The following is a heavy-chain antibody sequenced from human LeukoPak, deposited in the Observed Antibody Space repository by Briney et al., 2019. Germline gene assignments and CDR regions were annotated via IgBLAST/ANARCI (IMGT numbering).Heavy chain of an antibody. CDR2: IIPRGGAT. V-gene: IGHV1-46*01. CDR1: GYMFINDY. D-gene: IGHD7-27*01. Sequence: ASVKVSCKASGYMFINDYIRWVRQAPGQGLEWMGRIIPRGGATIYTQNFQGRLTVTRDTSTSTVLMELTSLRSEDTAVYYCARDGSHWDFDSWGQGTLVTVSS. CDR3: ARDGSHWDFDS. J-gene: IGHJ4*02.